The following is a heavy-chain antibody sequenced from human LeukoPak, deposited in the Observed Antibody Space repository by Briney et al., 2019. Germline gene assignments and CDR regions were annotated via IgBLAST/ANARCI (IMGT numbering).Heavy chain of an antibody. V-gene: IGHV4-59*12. D-gene: IGHD3-16*02. Sequence: SETLSLTRTVSGGSISSYYWSWIRQPPGKGLEWIGYIYYSGSTNYNPSLKSRVTISVDTSKNQFSLKLSSVTAADTAVYYCARGYDYVWGSYRLDYWGQGTLVTVSS. CDR1: GGSISSYY. CDR3: ARGYDYVWGSYRLDY. J-gene: IGHJ4*02. CDR2: IYYSGST.